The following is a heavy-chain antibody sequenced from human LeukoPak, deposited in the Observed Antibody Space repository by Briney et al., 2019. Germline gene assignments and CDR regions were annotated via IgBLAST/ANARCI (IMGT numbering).Heavy chain of an antibody. D-gene: IGHD6-25*01. CDR3: ARVGITAATADN. Sequence: ASVKVSCKASGYTFTGYYIHWVRQAPGQGLEWMGWINPNSGVTHYPQKFQGRVTMTRDTSIRTAYMEVSSLRSDDTAVYYCARVGITAATADNWGQGTLVIVSS. CDR2: INPNSGVT. J-gene: IGHJ4*02. CDR1: GYTFTGYY. V-gene: IGHV1-2*02.